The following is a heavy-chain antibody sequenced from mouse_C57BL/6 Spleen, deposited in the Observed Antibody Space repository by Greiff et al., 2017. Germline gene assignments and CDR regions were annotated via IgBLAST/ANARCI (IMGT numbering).Heavy chain of an antibody. Sequence: EVQLQESGTVLARPGASVKMSCKTSGYTFTSYWMHWVKQRPGQGLEWIGAIYPGNSDTSYNQKFKGKAKLTAVTSASTAYMELSSLTNEDSAVYYCTSDYGSSFAMDYWGQGTSVTVSS. J-gene: IGHJ4*01. CDR2: IYPGNSDT. CDR1: GYTFTSYW. CDR3: TSDYGSSFAMDY. V-gene: IGHV1-5*01. D-gene: IGHD1-1*01.